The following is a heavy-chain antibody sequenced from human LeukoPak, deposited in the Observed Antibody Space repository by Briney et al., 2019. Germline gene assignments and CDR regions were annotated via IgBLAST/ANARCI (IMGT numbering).Heavy chain of an antibody. D-gene: IGHD5-18*01. CDR2: INHSGST. CDR3: AGGGYSYGRNSYFDY. J-gene: IGHJ4*02. V-gene: IGHV4-34*01. CDR1: GGSFSGYY. Sequence: PSKTLSLTCAVYGGSFSGYYWSWIRQPPGKGLEWIGEINHSGSTNYNPSLKSRVTISVDTSKNQFSLKLSSVTAADTAVYYCAGGGYSYGRNSYFDYWGQGTLVTVSS.